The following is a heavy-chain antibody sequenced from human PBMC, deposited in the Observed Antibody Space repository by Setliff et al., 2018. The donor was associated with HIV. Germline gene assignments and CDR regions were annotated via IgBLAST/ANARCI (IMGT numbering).Heavy chain of an antibody. Sequence: SETLSLTCTVSGGSISSHYWSWIRQPPGKGLEWIGSIYYSGRTYYNPSLKSRVTISVDTSKNQFSLKLSSVTAADTAVYYCARVGWDYYDSSGVGEFDYWGQGTLVTVSS. V-gene: IGHV4-59*08. D-gene: IGHD3-22*01. CDR3: ARVGWDYYDSSGVGEFDY. J-gene: IGHJ4*02. CDR2: IYYSGRT. CDR1: GGSISSHY.